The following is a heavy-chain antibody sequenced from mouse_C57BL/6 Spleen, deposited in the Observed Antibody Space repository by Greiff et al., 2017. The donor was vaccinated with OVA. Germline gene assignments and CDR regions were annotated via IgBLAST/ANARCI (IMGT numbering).Heavy chain of an antibody. CDR1: GYTFTSYW. CDR2: IYPGSGST. CDR3: AHYYGSSYRLDY. V-gene: IGHV1-55*01. D-gene: IGHD1-1*01. Sequence: QVQLQQPGAELVKPGASVKMSCKASGYTFTSYWITWVKQRPGQGLEWIGDIYPGSGSTNYNEKFKSKATLTVDTSSSTAYMQLSSLTSEDSAVYYCAHYYGSSYRLDYWGQGTTLTVSS. J-gene: IGHJ2*01.